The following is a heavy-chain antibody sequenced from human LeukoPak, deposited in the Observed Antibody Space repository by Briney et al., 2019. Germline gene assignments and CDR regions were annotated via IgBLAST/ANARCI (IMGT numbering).Heavy chain of an antibody. D-gene: IGHD3-10*01. V-gene: IGHV4-59*01. CDR2: IYYSGST. Sequence: TPSETLSLTCTVSGGSISSYYWSWIRQPPGKGLEWIGYIYYSGSTNYNPSLKSRVTISVDTSKNQFSLKLSSVTAADTAVYYCAREDYGSGTRGAFDIWGQGTMVTVSS. CDR3: AREDYGSGTRGAFDI. J-gene: IGHJ3*02. CDR1: GGSISSYY.